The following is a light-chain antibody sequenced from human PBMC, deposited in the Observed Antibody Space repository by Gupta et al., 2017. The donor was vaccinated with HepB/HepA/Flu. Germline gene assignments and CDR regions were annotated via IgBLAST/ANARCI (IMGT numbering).Light chain of an antibody. CDR2: LDS. J-gene: IGKJ4*01. CDR3: RQTRQSPIT. V-gene: IGKV2-28*01. Sequence: DIVMTQSPLSLPVTPGEPASISCGASEGRRHSNGHKYLNWYLQRPGQSPQLLIYLDSKRASGVPGRFSGSGSGTYFTLDISRGEAEDVGVYYCRQTRQSPITFGGGTTVDIK. CDR1: EGRRHSNGHKY.